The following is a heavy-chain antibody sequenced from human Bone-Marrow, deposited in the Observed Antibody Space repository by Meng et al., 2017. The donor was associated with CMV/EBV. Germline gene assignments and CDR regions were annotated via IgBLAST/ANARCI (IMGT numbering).Heavy chain of an antibody. D-gene: IGHD1-14*01. CDR2: ISSSSSYI. CDR1: GFTFSSYS. V-gene: IGHV3-21*04. J-gene: IGHJ6*01. Sequence: GESLKISCAASGFTFSSYSMNWVRQAPGKGLEWVSSISSSSSYIYYADSVKGRFTISRDNAKNSLYLQMNSLRAEDTAVYYCVKSVFRNPDYYYGLDVWGQGTTVTGSS. CDR3: VKSVFRNPDYYYGLDV.